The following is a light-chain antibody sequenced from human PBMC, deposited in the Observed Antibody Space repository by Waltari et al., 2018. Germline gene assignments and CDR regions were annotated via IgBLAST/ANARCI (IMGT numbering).Light chain of an antibody. CDR1: NIGSKN. CDR3: QVWDSSSDPWA. Sequence: SYVLTQPPSVSVAPGQTARITCGGNNIGSKNVHWYQQNPGQAPVLVVNDDSARPAWIPGRSSGSNSGNTATLTISRVEAGDEADYYCQVWDSSSDPWAFGGGTKLTVL. V-gene: IGLV3-21*02. CDR2: DDS. J-gene: IGLJ2*01.